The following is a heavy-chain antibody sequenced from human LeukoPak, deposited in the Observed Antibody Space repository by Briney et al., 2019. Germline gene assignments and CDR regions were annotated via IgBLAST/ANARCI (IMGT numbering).Heavy chain of an antibody. V-gene: IGHV4-4*07. J-gene: IGHJ5*02. Sequence: SETLSLTCTVSGGSINGYYWSWIRQPAGKGLEWIGRMYNSESINYNPSLKSRVTMSIDTSKNQFSLKLNSVTAADTAVYYCARDRSSSYTRDWFDPWGQGALVTVSS. CDR1: GGSINGYY. CDR2: MYNSESI. D-gene: IGHD6-13*01. CDR3: ARDRSSSYTRDWFDP.